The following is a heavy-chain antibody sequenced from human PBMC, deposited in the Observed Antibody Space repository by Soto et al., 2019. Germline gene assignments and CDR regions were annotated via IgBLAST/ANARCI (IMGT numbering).Heavy chain of an antibody. CDR1: GGSISSSSYY. J-gene: IGHJ4*02. D-gene: IGHD2-15*01. Sequence: PSETLSLTCTVSGGSISSSSYYWGWIRQPPGKGLEWIGSIYYSGSTYYDLSLKSRVTISVDTSKNLFSLKLSSVTAADTAVYFCAILPGYCSGDSGRIDFRAQGTLVTVSS. CDR3: AILPGYCSGDSGRIDF. CDR2: IYYSGST. V-gene: IGHV4-39*01.